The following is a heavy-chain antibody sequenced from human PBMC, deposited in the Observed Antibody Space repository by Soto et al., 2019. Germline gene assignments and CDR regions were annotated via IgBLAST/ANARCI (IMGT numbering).Heavy chain of an antibody. CDR3: ARLGHPGH. Sequence: QVQLVQSGAEVQKPGSSVKVSCTASGGSLRNSVISWVRQAPAQRLEWMGGVIPILGTANYAQKFQGRVTMTADEATSTAYMDLSSLRPDDKDVYYCARLGHPGHWGPGTLVIGSS. J-gene: IGHJ4*02. CDR2: VIPILGTA. V-gene: IGHV1-69*01. CDR1: GGSLRNSV.